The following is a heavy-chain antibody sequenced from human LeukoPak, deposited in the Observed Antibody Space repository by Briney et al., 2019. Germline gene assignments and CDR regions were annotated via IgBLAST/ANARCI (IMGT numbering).Heavy chain of an antibody. Sequence: PGGSLRLSCAASGFSFDDYAMHWVRQVPGKGLEWVAGIGWNSGGIVYADSVKGRFTISRDNAKKSLYLEMNSLRAEDTALYYCAKDLGSLTYYYDSSGYSGPLDIWGQGTMVTVSS. V-gene: IGHV3-9*01. D-gene: IGHD3-22*01. CDR2: IGWNSGGI. CDR3: AKDLGSLTYYYDSSGYSGPLDI. J-gene: IGHJ3*02. CDR1: GFSFDDYA.